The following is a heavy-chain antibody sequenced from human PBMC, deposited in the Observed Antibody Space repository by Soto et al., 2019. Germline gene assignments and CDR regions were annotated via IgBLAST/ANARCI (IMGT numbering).Heavy chain of an antibody. CDR2: IYYSGST. D-gene: IGHD6-25*01. Sequence: SETLSLTCTVSGGSISSYFWSWIRQPPGKGVEWIGHIYYSGSTNYNPSLKSRVTISVDASKNQFSLKLSSVTAADTAVYYCARVKREAIGYSYYYSMDVWGQGTTVTVS. CDR1: GGSISSYF. J-gene: IGHJ6*02. V-gene: IGHV4-59*01. CDR3: ARVKREAIGYSYYYSMDV.